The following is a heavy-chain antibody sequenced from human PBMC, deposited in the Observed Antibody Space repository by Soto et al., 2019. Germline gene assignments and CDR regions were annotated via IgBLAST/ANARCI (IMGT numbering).Heavy chain of an antibody. Sequence: QVQLQESGPGLVKPSQTLSLTCTVSGGSITSHTHYWSWIRQHPGKGPEWIGNIYFRGTTYYNPTLESRVIISIDTSKNQFSLRLTSVTAADTAVYFCATYDYGDFYFDDWGQGTLVYVSS. CDR1: GGSITSHTHY. CDR3: ATYDYGDFYFDD. D-gene: IGHD4-17*01. V-gene: IGHV4-31*03. CDR2: IYFRGTT. J-gene: IGHJ4*02.